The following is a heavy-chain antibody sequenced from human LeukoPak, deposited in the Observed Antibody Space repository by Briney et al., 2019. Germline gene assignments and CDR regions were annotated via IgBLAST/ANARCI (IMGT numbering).Heavy chain of an antibody. CDR3: AVQYSSGWYALDY. Sequence: ASVKVSCKASGYTFTSYGISWVRQAPGQGLEWMGWISAYNGNTNYAQKLQGRVTMTTDTSTSTAYMELSSLRSEDTAVCYCAVQYSSGWYALDYWGQGTLVTVSS. D-gene: IGHD6-19*01. CDR1: GYTFTSYG. CDR2: ISAYNGNT. J-gene: IGHJ4*02. V-gene: IGHV1-18*01.